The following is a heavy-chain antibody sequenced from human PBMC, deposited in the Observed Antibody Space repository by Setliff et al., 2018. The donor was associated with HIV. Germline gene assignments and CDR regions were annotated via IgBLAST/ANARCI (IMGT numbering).Heavy chain of an antibody. D-gene: IGHD6-13*01. J-gene: IGHJ4*02. CDR3: TRANSSTWYYFDY. CDR1: GFTFGDYA. V-gene: IGHV3-49*04. Sequence: GGSLRLSCTASGFTFGDYAMSWVRQAPGKGLEWVGFIRSKAYGGTTEYAASVKGRFSISRDDSKSIAYLQMNSLKAEDTAVYYCTRANSSTWYYFDYWGQGTLVTVSS. CDR2: IRSKAYGGTT.